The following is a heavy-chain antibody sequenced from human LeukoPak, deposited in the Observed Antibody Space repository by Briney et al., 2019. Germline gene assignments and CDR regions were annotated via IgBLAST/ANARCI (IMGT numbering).Heavy chain of an antibody. CDR2: IIPIFGTA. V-gene: IGHV1-69*13. J-gene: IGHJ4*02. CDR3: ARKLRPEYYFDY. CDR1: GGTFSSYA. D-gene: IGHD4-17*01. Sequence: ASVKVSCKAFGGTFSSYAISWVRQAPGQGLEWMGGIIPIFGTANYAQKFQGRVTITADESTSTAYMGLSSLRSEDTAVYYCARKLRPEYYFDYWGQGTLVTVSS.